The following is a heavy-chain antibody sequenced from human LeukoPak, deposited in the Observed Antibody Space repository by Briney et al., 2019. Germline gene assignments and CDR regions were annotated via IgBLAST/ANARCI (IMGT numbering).Heavy chain of an antibody. D-gene: IGHD3-10*01. J-gene: IGHJ6*03. CDR3: AREANDAGLLWFETISRYMDV. V-gene: IGHV4-34*01. Sequence: SETLSLTCAVYGGSFSGYYWSWIRKPPGKGLEWIGSIYYSGSTHYNPSLKSRVTISVDTSRNQFSLKLNSVTAADTAVYYCAREANDAGLLWFETISRYMDVWGKGTTVTVSS. CDR1: GGSFSGYY. CDR2: IYYSGST.